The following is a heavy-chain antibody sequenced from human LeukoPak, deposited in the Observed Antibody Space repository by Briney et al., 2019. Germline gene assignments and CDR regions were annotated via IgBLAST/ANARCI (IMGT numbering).Heavy chain of an antibody. J-gene: IGHJ3*02. Sequence: GGSLRLSCATSGFSLSGNAVSWVRQAPGKRPEWVAGIGPDDATFYPASVRGRFTISRDTSQNTMYLQMNSLRAEDTALYYCAKGNLQLGQDACDIWGQGTMVTVSS. D-gene: IGHD5-18*01. CDR2: IGPDDAT. V-gene: IGHV3-23*01. CDR3: AKGNLQLGQDACDI. CDR1: GFSLSGNA.